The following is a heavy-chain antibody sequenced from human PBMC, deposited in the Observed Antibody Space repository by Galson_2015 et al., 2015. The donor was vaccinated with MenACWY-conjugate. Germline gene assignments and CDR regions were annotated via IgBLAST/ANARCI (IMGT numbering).Heavy chain of an antibody. D-gene: IGHD2-21*02. CDR3: ARSPCGGDCYFAFDI. CDR2: IIPILGIA. J-gene: IGHJ3*02. Sequence: SVKVSCKASGGTFSSYAISWVRQAPGQGLERMGRIIPILGIANYAQKFQGRVTITADKSTSTAYMELSSLRSEDTAVYYCARSPCGGDCYFAFDIWGQGTMVTVSS. CDR1: GGTFSSYA. V-gene: IGHV1-69*04.